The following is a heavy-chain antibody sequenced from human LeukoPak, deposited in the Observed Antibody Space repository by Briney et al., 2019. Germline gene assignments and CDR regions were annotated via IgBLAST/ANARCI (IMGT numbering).Heavy chain of an antibody. CDR2: IYYSGST. D-gene: IGHD6-19*01. Sequence: SETLSLTCTVSGGSISSSSYYWRWIRQPPGKGLEWIGSIYYSGSTYYNPSLKSRVTISVDTSKNQFSLKLSSVTAADTAVYYCARRSGWRRFPFDYWGQGTLVTVSS. V-gene: IGHV4-39*01. CDR1: GGSISSSSYY. CDR3: ARRSGWRRFPFDY. J-gene: IGHJ4*02.